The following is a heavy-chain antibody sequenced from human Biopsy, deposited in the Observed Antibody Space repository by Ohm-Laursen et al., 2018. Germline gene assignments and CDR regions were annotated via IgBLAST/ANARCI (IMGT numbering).Heavy chain of an antibody. CDR1: GYTFTSYD. D-gene: IGHD2/OR15-2a*01. J-gene: IGHJ4*02. CDR3: ARVFCTSTTCYGLLDN. V-gene: IGHV1-18*01. CDR2: ISPYNDKT. Sequence: VSSVKVSCKASGYTFTSYDISWVRQAPGQGLEWMGWISPYNDKTSYPPKLQDRVTMTADTSTNTAHMELRSLRSDDTAVYHCARVFCTSTTCYGLLDNWGQGTVVTVSS.